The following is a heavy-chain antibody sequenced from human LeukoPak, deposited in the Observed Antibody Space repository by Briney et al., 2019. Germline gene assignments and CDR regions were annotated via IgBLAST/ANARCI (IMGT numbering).Heavy chain of an antibody. CDR3: ARKNDFEI. J-gene: IGHJ3*02. CDR1: GGSITSDH. Sequence: PSETLSLTCTVSGGSITSDHWNWIRQPPGKGLDWIGCIYYSGKTYYNPSLKSRVTISVDMSKNQFSLRLTSVTAADTAVYYCARKNDFEIWGQGTLVTVSS. V-gene: IGHV4-59*01. D-gene: IGHD2/OR15-2a*01. CDR2: IYYSGKT.